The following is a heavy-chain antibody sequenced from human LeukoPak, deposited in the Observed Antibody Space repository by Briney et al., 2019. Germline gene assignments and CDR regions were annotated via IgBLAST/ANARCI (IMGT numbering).Heavy chain of an antibody. CDR1: GYNFAHN. CDR2: INPKNGGT. J-gene: IGHJ4*02. V-gene: IGHV1-2*02. CDR3: VVSIQAAAIPAFDS. D-gene: IGHD6-25*01. Sequence: ASVKVSCKASGYNFAHNIHWVRQAPGQGHEFMGWINPKNGGTKYAQNFQGRVTMTRDTSISTVYMELSSLGSDDTAVYYCVVSIQAAAIPAFDSWGQGTLVTVSS.